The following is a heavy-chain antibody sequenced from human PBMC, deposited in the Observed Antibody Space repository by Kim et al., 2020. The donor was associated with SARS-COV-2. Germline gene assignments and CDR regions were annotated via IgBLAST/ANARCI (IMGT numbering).Heavy chain of an antibody. D-gene: IGHD6-13*01. J-gene: IGHJ4*02. V-gene: IGHV4-39*01. Sequence: SETLSLTCTVSGGSISSSSYYWGWIRQPPWKGLVWIWIIYYSWSTYYHPSLKSLFTISVDTSKNQFSLNLRSLSAADTAVYYCASSIAAAGTVYFDYWGQGTLVTVSS. CDR3: ASSIAAAGTVYFDY. CDR2: IYYSWST. CDR1: GGSISSSSYY.